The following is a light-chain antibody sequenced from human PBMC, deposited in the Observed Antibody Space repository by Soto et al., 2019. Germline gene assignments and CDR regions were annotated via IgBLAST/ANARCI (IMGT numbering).Light chain of an antibody. CDR3: CSYAGSTTLV. CDR1: SSDVGNYKF. CDR2: EVN. J-gene: IGLJ2*01. Sequence: SALTQPASVSGSPGQSITISCNGTSSDVGNYKFVSWFQHHPGKAPKLMIYEVNRRPSGVSNRSSGSKSGNTASLTISGLQAEDEANYYCCSYAGSTTLVFGGGTKVTVL. V-gene: IGLV2-23*02.